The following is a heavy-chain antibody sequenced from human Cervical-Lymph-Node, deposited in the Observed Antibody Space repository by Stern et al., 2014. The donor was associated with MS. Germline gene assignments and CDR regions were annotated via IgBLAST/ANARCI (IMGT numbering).Heavy chain of an antibody. Sequence: QVQLVQSGPEVKKPQASVKVPCTASGYTFTNYGINSVRLAPGQVIGWMGWISTNDVITHYAKNIQGRVTMTTDTSTTTAYMELRSLRSDDTAVYYCARSGGSFWGRGTLVTVSS. D-gene: IGHD1-26*01. CDR3: ARSGGSF. CDR2: ISTNDVIT. J-gene: IGHJ4*02. CDR1: GYTFTNYG. V-gene: IGHV1-18*01.